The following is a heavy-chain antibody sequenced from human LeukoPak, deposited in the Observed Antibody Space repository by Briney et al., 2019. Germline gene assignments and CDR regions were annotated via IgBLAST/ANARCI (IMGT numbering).Heavy chain of an antibody. V-gene: IGHV3-23*01. Sequence: SGGSLRLSCAASGFTFNIYSMHWVRQAPGKGLDWVSSITAGGATTYYADSVKGRFSISRDNSKNTLYLQMNSLRVEDTAVYYCANAQVFGTPHFEYWGQGTLVTVSS. J-gene: IGHJ4*02. CDR2: ITAGGATT. CDR1: GFTFNIYS. CDR3: ANAQVFGTPHFEY. D-gene: IGHD3-3*01.